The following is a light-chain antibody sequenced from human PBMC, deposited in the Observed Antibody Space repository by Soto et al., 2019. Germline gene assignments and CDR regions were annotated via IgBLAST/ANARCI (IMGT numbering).Light chain of an antibody. Sequence: QSVLTQPASVSGSPGQSITISCTGTSNDVGGYNYVCWYQQQPGKAPKLIIYDVSNRPSGVSNRFSGSRSGNTASLIISGLQAEDEADYYCSSYTGSSTVTFGGGTKLTVL. V-gene: IGLV2-14*01. J-gene: IGLJ2*01. CDR2: DVS. CDR3: SSYTGSSTVT. CDR1: SNDVGGYNY.